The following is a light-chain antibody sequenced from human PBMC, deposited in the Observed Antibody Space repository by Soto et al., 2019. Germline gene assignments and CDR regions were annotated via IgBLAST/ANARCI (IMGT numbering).Light chain of an antibody. CDR3: QQFNNYPWT. Sequence: DIQMTQSPSTLSASVGDRVTTTCRASQSISSWLAWYQQKPGKAPNLLIFKASSLESGVPSRFSGSGSGTEFTLTISSLQPDDFATYYCQQFNNYPWTFGQGTRVEI. CDR1: QSISSW. CDR2: KAS. V-gene: IGKV1-5*03. J-gene: IGKJ1*01.